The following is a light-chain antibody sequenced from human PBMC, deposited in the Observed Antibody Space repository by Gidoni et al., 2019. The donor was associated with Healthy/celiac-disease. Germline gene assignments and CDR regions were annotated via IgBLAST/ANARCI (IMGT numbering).Light chain of an antibody. CDR3: AAWDDSLNGRV. V-gene: IGLV1-44*01. J-gene: IGLJ3*02. CDR1: SSHIGSNT. CDR2: SNN. Sequence: QSVLTQPHSASGNRGPRITISCSGSSSHIGSNTVNWYPQLPGTAPNLLIYSNNQRPSGVPDLFSGSNSVTASSLAITVLQSEADADYYCAAWDDSLNGRVFGGGTKLTVL.